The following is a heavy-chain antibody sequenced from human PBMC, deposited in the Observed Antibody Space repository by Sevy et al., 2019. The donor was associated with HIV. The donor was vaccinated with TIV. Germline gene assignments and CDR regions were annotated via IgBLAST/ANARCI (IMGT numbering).Heavy chain of an antibody. CDR3: PRDTNYSGFVRYYNYYYGMDV. CDR1: GYTFTSYG. D-gene: IGHD4-4*01. Sequence: AAVKVSCKASGYTFTSYGISWVRQAPGQGLEWMGWISAYNRNTNYAQKLQGRVTMSTDTSTSTAYMELRSLRSDDTAVYYCPRDTNYSGFVRYYNYYYGMDVWGQGTMVLVSS. CDR2: ISAYNRNT. V-gene: IGHV1-18*01. J-gene: IGHJ6*02.